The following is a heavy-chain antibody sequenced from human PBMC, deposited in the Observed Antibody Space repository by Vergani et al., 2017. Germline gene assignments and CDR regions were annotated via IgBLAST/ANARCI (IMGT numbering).Heavy chain of an antibody. CDR2: INPNSGGT. J-gene: IGHJ4*02. V-gene: IGHV1-2*02. CDR1: GYTFTGYY. CDR3: ARDWAFLSGDYDDDY. D-gene: IGHD2-21*02. Sequence: QVQLVQSGAEVKKHGASVKVSCKASGYTFTGYYMHWVRQAPGQGLEWMGWINPNSGGTNYAQKFQGRVTMTRDTSISTAYMELSRLRSDDTAVYYCARDWAFLSGDYDDDYWGQGTLVTVSS.